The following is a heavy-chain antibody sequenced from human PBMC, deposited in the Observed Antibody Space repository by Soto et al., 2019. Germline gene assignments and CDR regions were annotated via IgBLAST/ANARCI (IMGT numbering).Heavy chain of an antibody. CDR3: ARLGSIAAAGTPDY. D-gene: IGHD6-13*01. V-gene: IGHV3-11*01. CDR2: ISGSGSTI. CDR1: GFTFSDYY. J-gene: IGHJ4*02. Sequence: LRLSCAASGFTFSDYYMSWFRQAPGKGLEWVSYISGSGSTIHDADSVKGRFTISRDNAKNSLYLQMNSLRAEDTALYYCARLGSIAAAGTPDYWGQGTLVTVSS.